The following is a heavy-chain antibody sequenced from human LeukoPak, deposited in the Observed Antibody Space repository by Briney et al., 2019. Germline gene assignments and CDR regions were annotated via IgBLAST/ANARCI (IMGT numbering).Heavy chain of an antibody. CDR2: ISSRSATI. CDR1: GFTFSSYS. V-gene: IGHV3-48*01. J-gene: IGHJ4*02. CDR3: ATGDATVIPLGY. D-gene: IGHD4-17*01. Sequence: GGSLRLSCAASGFTFSSYSMNWVRQAPRKGLEWVSYISSRSATIYYADSVKGRFTISRDNAKNSLYLQMNSLRAEDTAVYYCATGDATVIPLGYWGQGTLVTVSS.